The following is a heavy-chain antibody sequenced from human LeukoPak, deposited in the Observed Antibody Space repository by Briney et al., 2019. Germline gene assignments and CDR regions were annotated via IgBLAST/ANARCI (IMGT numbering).Heavy chain of an antibody. D-gene: IGHD3-3*01. J-gene: IGHJ6*03. CDR1: GFTFSNYW. Sequence: GGSLRLSCAASGFTFSNYWMHWVRQAPGKGLLWVSRIKSDGSNTSYADSVKGRFTISRDNAKNTLYLQMNSLRAEDTAVYYCVRGSLASGVVVYYYYYLDVWGKGTTVTVSS. V-gene: IGHV3-74*01. CDR2: IKSDGSNT. CDR3: VRGSLASGVVVYYYYYLDV.